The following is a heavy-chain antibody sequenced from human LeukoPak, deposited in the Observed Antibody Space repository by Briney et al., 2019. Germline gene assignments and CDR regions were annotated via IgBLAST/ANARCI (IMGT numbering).Heavy chain of an antibody. V-gene: IGHV3-53*01. J-gene: IGHJ3*02. CDR3: ARDLGELSLGAFDI. Sequence: GGSLRLSCAASGFTVSSNYMSWVRQAPGKGLEWVSVIYSGGSTYYADSVKGRFTISRDNSKNTLYLQMNSLRAEDTAVYYCARDLGELSLGAFDIWGQGTMVTVSS. D-gene: IGHD3-16*02. CDR1: GFTVSSNY. CDR2: IYSGGST.